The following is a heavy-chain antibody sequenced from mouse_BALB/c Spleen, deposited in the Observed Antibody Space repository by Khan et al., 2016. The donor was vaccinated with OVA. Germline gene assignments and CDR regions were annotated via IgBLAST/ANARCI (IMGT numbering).Heavy chain of an antibody. V-gene: IGHV3-2*02. J-gene: IGHJ2*01. Sequence: EVQLQESGPGLVKPSQSLSLTCTVTGYSITSDYGWNWIRQFPGNKLEWMGYISYSGSTNYNSSLQIRISITRDTSKNQFFLQLNSVTTEDTATYYCARTARIKYWGQGTTLTVSS. CDR3: ARTARIKY. D-gene: IGHD1-2*01. CDR1: GYSITSDYG. CDR2: ISYSGST.